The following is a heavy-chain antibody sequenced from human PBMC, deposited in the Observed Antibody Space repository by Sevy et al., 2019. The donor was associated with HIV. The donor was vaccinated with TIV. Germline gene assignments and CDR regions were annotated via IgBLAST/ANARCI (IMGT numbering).Heavy chain of an antibody. CDR1: GFTFSDHT. D-gene: IGHD2-8*02. J-gene: IGHJ4*02. Sequence: GGSLRLSCTTSGFTFSDHTLSWVRQAPGRGLEWLGFIRSNIYGGTTEYATYVKGRFTILREDSKGIAYLEMDSLETGDIAVYYCTRDALGYCSAGVCFDNSFGSWGQGTLVTVSS. CDR3: TRDALGYCSAGVCFDNSFGS. V-gene: IGHV3-49*04. CDR2: IRSNIYGGTT.